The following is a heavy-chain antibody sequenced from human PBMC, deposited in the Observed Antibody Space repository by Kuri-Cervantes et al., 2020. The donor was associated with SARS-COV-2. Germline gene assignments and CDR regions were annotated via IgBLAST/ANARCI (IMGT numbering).Heavy chain of an antibody. J-gene: IGHJ4*02. Sequence: SETLSLTCTVSGGSISSYYWSWIRQPAGKGLEWIGRVYTSGSTNYNPSLKSRVTISVDTSKNQFSLKLSSVTAADTAVYYCARHARQWLVRDYFDYWGQGTLVTVSS. D-gene: IGHD6-19*01. CDR1: GGSISSYY. CDR2: VYTSGST. CDR3: ARHARQWLVRDYFDY. V-gene: IGHV4-4*07.